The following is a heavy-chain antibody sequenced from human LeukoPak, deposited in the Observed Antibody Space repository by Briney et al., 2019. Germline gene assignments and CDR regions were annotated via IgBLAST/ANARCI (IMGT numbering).Heavy chain of an antibody. D-gene: IGHD3-3*01. CDR2: ISAYNGNT. CDR3: ARVRGVVSEDAFDI. CDR1: GYTFTSYG. J-gene: IGHJ3*02. Sequence: ASMKVSCKASGYTFTSYGISWVRQAPGQGLEWMGWISAYNGNTNYAQKLQGRVTMTTDTSTSTAYMELRSLRSEDTAVYYCARVRGVVSEDAFDIWGQGTMVTVSS. V-gene: IGHV1-18*01.